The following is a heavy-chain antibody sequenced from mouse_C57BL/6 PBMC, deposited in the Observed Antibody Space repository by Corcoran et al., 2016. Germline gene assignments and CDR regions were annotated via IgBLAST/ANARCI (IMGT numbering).Heavy chain of an antibody. CDR1: GYTFTDYY. V-gene: IGHV1-76*01. CDR2: IYPGSGNT. D-gene: IGHD1-1*01. Sequence: QVQLKQSGAELVRPGASVKLSCKASGYTFTDYYINWVKQRPGQGLEWIARIYPGSGNTYYNEKFKGKATLTAEKSSSTAYMQLSSLTSEDSAAYCCARGPNYGSSRLGYWGQGTTLTVSS. CDR3: ARGPNYGSSRLGY. J-gene: IGHJ2*01.